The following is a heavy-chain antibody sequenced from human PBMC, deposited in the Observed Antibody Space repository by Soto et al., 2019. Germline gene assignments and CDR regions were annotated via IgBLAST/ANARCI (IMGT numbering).Heavy chain of an antibody. J-gene: IGHJ4*02. CDR2: ISAYNGNT. CDR1: GYTFPSYG. Sequence: QVQRVQSGAGWKKLGPSGKVSCKASGYTFPSYGISWVGQPLGQGLEWMGWISAYNGNTNYAQKLQGRVTMTTDTSTSTAYMELRSLRSDDTAVYYCARDERWLQYCDYWGQGTLVTVSS. V-gene: IGHV1-18*01. D-gene: IGHD5-12*01. CDR3: ARDERWLQYCDY.